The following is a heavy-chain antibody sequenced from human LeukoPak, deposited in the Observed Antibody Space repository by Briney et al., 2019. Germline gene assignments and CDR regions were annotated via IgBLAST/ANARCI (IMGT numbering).Heavy chain of an antibody. V-gene: IGHV3-48*01. Sequence: GGSLRLSCAASGFTFTRYSMNWVRQAPGKGLEWISYISSTGSAINYADSVKGRFTISRDNSKNTLYLQMNSLRAEDTAVYYCASGYYYYDSSGPFDYWGQGALVTVSS. D-gene: IGHD3-22*01. CDR3: ASGYYYYDSSGPFDY. CDR1: GFTFTRYS. J-gene: IGHJ4*02. CDR2: ISSTGSAI.